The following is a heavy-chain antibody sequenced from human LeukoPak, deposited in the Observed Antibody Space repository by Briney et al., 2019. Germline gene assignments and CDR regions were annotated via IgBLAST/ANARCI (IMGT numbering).Heavy chain of an antibody. CDR1: GGSISSYY. J-gene: IGHJ4*02. V-gene: IGHV4-59*08. D-gene: IGHD1-7*01. CDR3: ARQGNWNYLSP. CDR2: FYYSGST. Sequence: PSETLSLTCIVSGGSISSYYWSWIRQPPGKGLEWIGYFYYSGSTNYNPSLKSRVTISVDTSKNQFSLKLSSVTAADTAVYYCARQGNWNYLSPWGQGTLVTVSS.